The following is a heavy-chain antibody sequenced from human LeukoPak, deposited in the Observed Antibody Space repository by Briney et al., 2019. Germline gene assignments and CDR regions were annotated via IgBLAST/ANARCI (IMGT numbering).Heavy chain of an antibody. J-gene: IGHJ4*02. Sequence: GGSLRLSCAASGFTFSSYAMTWVRQAPGKGLEWVSVISGRGGSTYYADSVKGRFTISRDNSKNTLYLQMSSLRAEDTAIYYCARLYDILTGAFDYWGQGTLVTVSS. CDR2: ISGRGGST. CDR1: GFTFSSYA. CDR3: ARLYDILTGAFDY. V-gene: IGHV3-23*01. D-gene: IGHD3-9*01.